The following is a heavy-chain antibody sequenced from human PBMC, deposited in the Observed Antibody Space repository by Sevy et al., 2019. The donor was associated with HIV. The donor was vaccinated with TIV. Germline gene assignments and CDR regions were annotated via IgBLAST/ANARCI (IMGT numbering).Heavy chain of an antibody. CDR3: VKGGTVYRGPY. CDR1: GFTFSSYA. D-gene: IGHD1-20*01. CDR2: ISGSGGST. V-gene: IGHV3-23*01. J-gene: IGHJ4*02. Sequence: GGSLRLSCAASGFTFSSYAMSWVRQAPGKGLEWLSAISGSGGSTYYADSVKGRFTISRDNSKNTLYLQMNSLRAEDTAVYYCVKGGTVYRGPYWGQGTLVTVSS.